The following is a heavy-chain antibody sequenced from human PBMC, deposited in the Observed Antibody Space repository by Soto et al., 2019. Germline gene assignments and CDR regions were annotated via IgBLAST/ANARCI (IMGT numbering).Heavy chain of an antibody. V-gene: IGHV4-34*01. CDR3: ARGIVVVVAATHNWFDP. D-gene: IGHD2-15*01. J-gene: IGHJ5*02. CDR1: GGSFSGYY. CDR2: INHSGST. Sequence: QVQLQQWGAGLLKPSETLSLTCAVYGGSFSGYYWSWIRQPPGKGLEWIGEINHSGSTNYNPSLKCRVTISVDTSKNQFALKLSSVTAADTAVYYCARGIVVVVAATHNWFDPWGQGTLVTVSS.